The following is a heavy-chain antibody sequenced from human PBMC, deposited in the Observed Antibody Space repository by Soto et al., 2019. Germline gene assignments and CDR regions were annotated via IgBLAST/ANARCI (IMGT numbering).Heavy chain of an antibody. D-gene: IGHD6-6*01. V-gene: IGHV1-69*02. CDR2: IIPILGIA. CDR1: GGTFSSYT. Sequence: QVQLVQSGAEVKKPGSSVKVSCKASGGTFSSYTISWVRQAPGQGLEWMGRIIPILGIANYAHKFQGRVTITADKATSTAYMELSSLRSEDTAVYYCARRALIAARSVGGLDYWGQGTLVTVSS. J-gene: IGHJ4*02. CDR3: ARRALIAARSVGGLDY.